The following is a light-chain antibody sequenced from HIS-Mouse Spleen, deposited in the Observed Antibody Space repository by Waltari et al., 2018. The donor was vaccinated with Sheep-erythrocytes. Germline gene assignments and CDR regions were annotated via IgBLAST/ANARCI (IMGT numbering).Light chain of an antibody. V-gene: IGLV3-10*01. CDR2: EDS. CDR3: YSTDSSGNHWV. Sequence: SYALTQPPSVSVSPGQTARITCSGDALPKKSAYWYQQKSGQDPVLVIYEDSKRPSGIPERFSGSSSGTMATLTISGAQVEDEADYYCYSTDSSGNHWVFGGGTKLTVL. J-gene: IGLJ3*02. CDR1: ALPKKS.